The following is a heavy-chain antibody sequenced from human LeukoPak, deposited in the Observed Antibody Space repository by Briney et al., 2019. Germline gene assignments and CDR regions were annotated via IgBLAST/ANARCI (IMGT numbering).Heavy chain of an antibody. V-gene: IGHV1-18*01. Sequence: ASVKVSCKTSGYIFSSYGISWVRQAPGQGLEWMGWSSANNGNTNYAQKLQGRVTMTKDISTNTAYMELRSLRVDDTAVYYCARDGYSYGYWMYYFDYWGQGTLVTVSS. CDR2: SSANNGNT. D-gene: IGHD5-18*01. J-gene: IGHJ4*02. CDR1: GYIFSSYG. CDR3: ARDGYSYGYWMYYFDY.